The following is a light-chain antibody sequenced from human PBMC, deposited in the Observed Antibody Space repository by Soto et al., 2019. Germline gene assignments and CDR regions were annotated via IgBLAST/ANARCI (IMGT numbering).Light chain of an antibody. Sequence: EIVMTQSPATLSVSPGERATLSCRASQSVASYLAWYQQKPGQAPRLLIYGASTRATGVPARFSGSGSGTEFTLTISSLQSEDFAVSYCQQCNEWPLITFGQGTRLEAK. CDR1: QSVASY. CDR3: QQCNEWPLIT. V-gene: IGKV3-15*01. J-gene: IGKJ5*01. CDR2: GAS.